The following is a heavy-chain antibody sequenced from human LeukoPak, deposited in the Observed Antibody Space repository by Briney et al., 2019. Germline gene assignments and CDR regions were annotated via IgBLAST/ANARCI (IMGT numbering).Heavy chain of an antibody. CDR1: GLTVSYNY. D-gene: IGHD3-10*01. Sequence: GGSLRLSCAASGLTVSYNYMSWDRQAPGKGLEWVSVIYSGGSTYYADSVKGRFTISRDNSKNTLYLQLSSLRAEDTAVYYCAGSHIRGALSYWGQGTLVTVSS. CDR3: AGSHIRGALSY. J-gene: IGHJ4*02. V-gene: IGHV3-53*01. CDR2: IYSGGST.